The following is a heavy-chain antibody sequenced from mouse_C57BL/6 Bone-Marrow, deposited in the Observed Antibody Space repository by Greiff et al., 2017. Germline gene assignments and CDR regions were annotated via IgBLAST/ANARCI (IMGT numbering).Heavy chain of an antibody. Sequence: VQGVESGPELVKPGASVKISCKASGYSFTSYYIHWVKQRPGQGLEWIGWIYPGSGNTKYNEKFKGKATLTADTSSSTAYMQLSSLTSEDSAVYYCARSSIMDYWGQGTSVTVSS. CDR2: IYPGSGNT. D-gene: IGHD2-3*01. CDR3: ARSSIMDY. V-gene: IGHV1-66*01. CDR1: GYSFTSYY. J-gene: IGHJ4*01.